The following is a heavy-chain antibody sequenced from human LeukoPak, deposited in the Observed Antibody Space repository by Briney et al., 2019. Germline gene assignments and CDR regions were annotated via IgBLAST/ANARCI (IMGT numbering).Heavy chain of an antibody. Sequence: SETLSLTCTVSGGSISSHYWSWIRQPPGKGLEWIGYIYYSGSTNYNPSLKSRVTISVDTSKNQFSLKLSSVTAADTAVYYCARGYELLPPDCWGQGTLVTVSS. CDR2: IYYSGST. D-gene: IGHD1-26*01. CDR3: ARGYELLPPDC. J-gene: IGHJ4*02. CDR1: GGSISSHY. V-gene: IGHV4-59*11.